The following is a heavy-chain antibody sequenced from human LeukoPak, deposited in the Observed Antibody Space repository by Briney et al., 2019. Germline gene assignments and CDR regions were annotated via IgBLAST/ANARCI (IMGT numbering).Heavy chain of an antibody. D-gene: IGHD1-1*01. CDR3: ARSGQQRNWFDS. CDR2: IYYSGTT. J-gene: IGHJ5*01. V-gene: IGHV4-39*01. Sequence: SETLSLTCTLSGGSISSSGYYWGWIRQPPGKGLEWIGNIYYSGTTYYNPSLKSRVTISVDTSKNQFSLKVSSVTAADRAVYYCARSGQQRNWFDSWGQGTLVTVSS. CDR1: GGSISSSGYY.